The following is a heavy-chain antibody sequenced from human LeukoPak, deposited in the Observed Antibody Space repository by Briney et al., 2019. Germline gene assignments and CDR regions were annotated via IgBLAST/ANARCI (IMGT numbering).Heavy chain of an antibody. J-gene: IGHJ4*02. Sequence: AGGSLILSCAASGFTVSSNYMSWVRQAPGKGLEWVSVIYSGGSTYYADSVKGRFTISRDNSKNTLYLQMNSLRAEDTAVYYCARESDYYYYFDYWGQGTLVTVSS. CDR3: ARESDYYYYFDY. CDR2: IYSGGST. CDR1: GFTVSSNY. D-gene: IGHD3-22*01. V-gene: IGHV3-66*01.